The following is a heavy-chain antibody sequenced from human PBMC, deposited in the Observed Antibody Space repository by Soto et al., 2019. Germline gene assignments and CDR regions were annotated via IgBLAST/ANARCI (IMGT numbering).Heavy chain of an antibody. Sequence: QLLESGGGFVQPGGSLRLSCVASGFTFSNFAMAWVRQAPGEGLEWVSAISGSGDDTFYADSMKGRFTISRDNSKDTLYLQINSPRAEDTAVYYCASPIPKPGPTLGFWGQGTMVTVSS. CDR3: ASPIPKPGPTLGF. D-gene: IGHD1-1*01. J-gene: IGHJ4*02. CDR2: ISGSGDDT. CDR1: GFTFSNFA. V-gene: IGHV3-23*01.